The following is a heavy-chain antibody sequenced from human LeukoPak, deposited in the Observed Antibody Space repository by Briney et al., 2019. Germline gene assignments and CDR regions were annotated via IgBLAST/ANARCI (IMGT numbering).Heavy chain of an antibody. CDR2: IYYSGST. CDR1: GGSIGSYY. V-gene: IGHV4-59*12. CDR3: ARGDVLRYFDWLPNDAFDI. J-gene: IGHJ3*02. Sequence: PSETLSLTCTVSGGSIGSYYWSWIRQPPGKGLEWIGYIYYSGSTKYNPSLTSRVTISVDTSKNQFSLKLTSVTAADTAVYYCARGDVLRYFDWLPNDAFDIWGQGTMVTVSS. D-gene: IGHD3-9*01.